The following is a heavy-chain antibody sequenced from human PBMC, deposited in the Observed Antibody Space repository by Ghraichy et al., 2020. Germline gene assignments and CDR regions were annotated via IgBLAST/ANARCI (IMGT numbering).Heavy chain of an antibody. D-gene: IGHD4-17*01. V-gene: IGHV1-46*03. CDR1: GYTFTSYY. J-gene: IGHJ3*02. CDR3: ARSNVGLRSVRYAFDI. CDR2: INPSGGST. Sequence: ASVKVSCKASGYTFTSYYMHWVRQAPGQGLEWMGIINPSGGSTSYAQKFQGRVTMTRDTSTSTVYMELSSLRSEDTAVYYCARSNVGLRSVRYAFDIWGQGTMVTVSS.